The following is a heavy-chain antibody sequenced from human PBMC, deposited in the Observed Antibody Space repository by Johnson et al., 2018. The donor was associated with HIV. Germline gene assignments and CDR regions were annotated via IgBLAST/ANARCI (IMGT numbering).Heavy chain of an antibody. D-gene: IGHD3-22*01. CDR3: TTEDSSGYNSLGAFDI. V-gene: IGHV3-20*04. CDR2: IYSGGRT. J-gene: IGHJ3*02. CDR1: GFSYDDYA. Sequence: VQLVESGGGVVRPGGSLRLSCAASGFSYDDYAMSWVRQDPGKGLEWVSVIYSGGRTYYADSVKGRFTVSRDNAKNSLYLQMNSLRAEDTAVYYCTTEDSSGYNSLGAFDIWGQGTLVTVSS.